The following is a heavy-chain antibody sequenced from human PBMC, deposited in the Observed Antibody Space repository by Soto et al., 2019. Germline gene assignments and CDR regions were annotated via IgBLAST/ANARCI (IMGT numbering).Heavy chain of an antibody. CDR1: GFTFTRYA. CDR3: AKDRGSPNWFDP. V-gene: IGHV3-30-3*01. Sequence: GGSLRLSCAASGFTFTRYALHWVRQPPGKGLEWVAIISHDGSHKFYADSVRGRFTISRDDSKNTLYLQMNSLRAEDTAVYYCAKDRGSPNWFDPWGQGTLVTVSS. D-gene: IGHD6-13*01. J-gene: IGHJ5*02. CDR2: ISHDGSHK.